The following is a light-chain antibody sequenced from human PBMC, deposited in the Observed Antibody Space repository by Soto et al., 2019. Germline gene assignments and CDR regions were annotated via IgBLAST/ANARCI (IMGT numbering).Light chain of an antibody. Sequence: EIVLTQSPATLSLSPGERATLSCRASQSVSSYLAWYQQKPGQAPRLLIHDASNRATGIPARFSGSGSGTAFTLIISSLDPEDFEVDYCQQRRTFGQGTKVEIK. J-gene: IGKJ1*01. CDR3: QQRRT. CDR1: QSVSSY. V-gene: IGKV3-11*01. CDR2: DAS.